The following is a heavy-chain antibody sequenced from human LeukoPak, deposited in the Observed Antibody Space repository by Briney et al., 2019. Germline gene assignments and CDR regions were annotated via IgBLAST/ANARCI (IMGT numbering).Heavy chain of an antibody. CDR2: IASDGSGT. V-gene: IGHV3-74*01. J-gene: IGHJ3*02. CDR3: ARANAYSEAFDI. CDR1: GFTFSSYW. Sequence: PGGSLRLSCAASGFTFSSYWMNWVRQAPGKGLVWVSRIASDGSGTTYADSVKGRFSISRDNAKNTLYLQMNSLRVEDTAVYYCARANAYSEAFDIWGQGTMVTVSS. D-gene: IGHD2-21*01.